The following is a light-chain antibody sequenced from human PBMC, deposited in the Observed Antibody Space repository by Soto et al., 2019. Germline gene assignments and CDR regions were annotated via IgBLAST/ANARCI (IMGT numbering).Light chain of an antibody. CDR2: DAS. Sequence: DIQMTQSPSTLSASVGDRVTITCRPSQTISSWLAWYQQKPGRAPNLLIYDASSLESGVPSRFSGSGSGTEFTLTISSLQPDDFATYYCQQYSSYPWTFGQGTKVHIK. J-gene: IGKJ1*01. CDR1: QTISSW. CDR3: QQYSSYPWT. V-gene: IGKV1-5*01.